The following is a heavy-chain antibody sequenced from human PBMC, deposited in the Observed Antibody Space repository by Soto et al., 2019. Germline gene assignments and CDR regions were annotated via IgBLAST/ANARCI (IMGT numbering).Heavy chain of an antibody. D-gene: IGHD1-1*01. CDR1: GYTXTTYY. CDR3: ARGSSSTDRRVDF. J-gene: IGHJ4*02. Sequence: ASVKVSCKASGYTXTTYYMHWVQQAPGQGLEWLGVINPSGGSTTYAQKFQGRVTMTRDTSTSTVYMELSSLRSEDTAVYYCARGSSSTDRRVDFWGQGTLVTVSS. CDR2: INPSGGST. V-gene: IGHV1-46*01.